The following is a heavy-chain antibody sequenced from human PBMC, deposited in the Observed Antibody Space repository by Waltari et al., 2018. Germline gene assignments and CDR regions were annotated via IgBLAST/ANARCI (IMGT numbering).Heavy chain of an antibody. CDR1: GGSISSYY. J-gene: IGHJ4*02. Sequence: QVQLQESGPGLVKPSETLSLTCTVSGGSISSYYWSWIRQPPGKGLEWIGYIYYSGSTNYNPSLKSRFTISVDTSKNQFSLKLSSLTAADTAVYYWAREKPYYYDSSGYFDYWGQGTLVTVSS. D-gene: IGHD3-22*01. CDR2: IYYSGST. V-gene: IGHV4-59*01. CDR3: AREKPYYYDSSGYFDY.